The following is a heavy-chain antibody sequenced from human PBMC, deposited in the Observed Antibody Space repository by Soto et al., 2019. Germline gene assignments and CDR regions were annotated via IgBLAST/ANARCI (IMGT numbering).Heavy chain of an antibody. J-gene: IGHJ6*02. CDR2: IYHSGST. D-gene: IGHD3-22*01. CDR3: ASLSGYYYYGMDV. V-gene: IGHV4-4*02. Sequence: SETLSLTCAVSGGSISSSNWWSWVRQPPGKGLEWIGEIYHSGSTNYNPSLKSRVTISVDKSKNQFSLKLSSVTAADTAVYYCASLSGYYYYGMDVWVQGTTVTAP. CDR1: GGSISSSNW.